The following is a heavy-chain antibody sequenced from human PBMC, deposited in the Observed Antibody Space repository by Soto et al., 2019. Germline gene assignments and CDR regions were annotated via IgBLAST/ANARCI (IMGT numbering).Heavy chain of an antibody. CDR1: GFTFNTYN. J-gene: IGHJ4*02. Sequence: GGSLRLSCAASGFTFNTYNMNWVRQAPGTGLEWVASISSSSSYIYYADSMKGRITISRDNAKNSLILQMNSLRADDTAVYFCARGPYYDGSGYYYPPPFDSWGQGTLVTVSS. CDR3: ARGPYYDGSGYYYPPPFDS. D-gene: IGHD3-22*01. CDR2: ISSSSSYI. V-gene: IGHV3-21*01.